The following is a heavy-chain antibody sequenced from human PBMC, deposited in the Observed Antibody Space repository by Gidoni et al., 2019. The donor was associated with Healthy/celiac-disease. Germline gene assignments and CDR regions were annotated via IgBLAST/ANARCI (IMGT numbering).Heavy chain of an antibody. Sequence: QVQLVQSGAEVKKPGSSVKVSCKASGGTFSSYAISWVRQAPGQGLEWMGGIIPIFGTANYAQKFQGRVTITANESTSTAYMERSSLRSEDTAVYYCAREGGSNWNYDGGWGFDYWGQGTLVTVSS. CDR2: IIPIFGTA. V-gene: IGHV1-69*01. J-gene: IGHJ4*02. CDR3: AREGGSNWNYDGGWGFDY. CDR1: GGTFSSYA. D-gene: IGHD1-7*01.